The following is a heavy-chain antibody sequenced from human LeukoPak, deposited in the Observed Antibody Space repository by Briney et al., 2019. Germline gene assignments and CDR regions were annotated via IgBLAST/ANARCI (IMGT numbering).Heavy chain of an antibody. Sequence: SETLSLTCTVSGGSITSDYWSWIRQPAGKGLEWIGRIYNSGSANYNPSLKSRVTISVDTSKNQFSLRLSSVTAADTAVYYCARGAGPFDCWGQGTLVTVSS. CDR2: IYNSGSA. J-gene: IGHJ4*02. CDR3: ARGAGPFDC. V-gene: IGHV4-4*07. CDR1: GGSITSDY.